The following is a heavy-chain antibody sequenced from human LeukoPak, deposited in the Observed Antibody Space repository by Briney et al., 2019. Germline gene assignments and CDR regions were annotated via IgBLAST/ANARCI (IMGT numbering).Heavy chain of an antibody. CDR2: INHSGST. CDR1: GGSFSGYY. V-gene: IGHV4-34*01. D-gene: IGHD3-22*01. CDR3: ARGRRYYYDSSGHQNDY. Sequence: SETLSLTCAVYGGSFSGYYWSWIRQPPGKGLEWIREINHSGSTNYNPSLKSRVTISVDTSKNQFSLKLSSVTAADTAVYYCARGRRYYYDSSGHQNDYWGQGTLVTVSS. J-gene: IGHJ4*02.